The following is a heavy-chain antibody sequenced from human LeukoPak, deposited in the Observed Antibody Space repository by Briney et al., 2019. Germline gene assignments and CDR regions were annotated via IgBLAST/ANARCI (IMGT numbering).Heavy chain of an antibody. Sequence: GGSLRLSCAASGFTFSSYDMHWVRQATGKGLEWVSAIGTAGDTYYPGSVKGRFTISRENAKNSLYLQMNSLRAGDTAVYYCARGSIAAAGTQFDYWGQGTLVTVSS. D-gene: IGHD6-13*01. CDR2: IGTAGDT. J-gene: IGHJ4*02. CDR3: ARGSIAAAGTQFDY. V-gene: IGHV3-13*01. CDR1: GFTFSSYD.